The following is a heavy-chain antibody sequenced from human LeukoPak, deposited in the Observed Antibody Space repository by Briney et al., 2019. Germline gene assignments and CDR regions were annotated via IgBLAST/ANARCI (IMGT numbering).Heavy chain of an antibody. CDR2: IDTKGSRT. Sequence: PGGSLRLSCAASGFTLSNCAMTWVRQAPGKGLVWVSGIDTKGSRTYYADSVKGRFTISRDNSKNTLFLQMNSLRAEDTAVYYCAKEVVATIPPLWGQGTLVTVSS. V-gene: IGHV3-23*01. J-gene: IGHJ4*02. CDR1: GFTLSNCA. CDR3: AKEVVATIPPL. D-gene: IGHD5-12*01.